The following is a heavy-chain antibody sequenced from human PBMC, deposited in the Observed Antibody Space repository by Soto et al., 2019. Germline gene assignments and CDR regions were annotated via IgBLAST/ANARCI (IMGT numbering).Heavy chain of an antibody. Sequence: GGSLRLSCAASGFTFSDYYMSWIRQAPGKGLEWVSYISSSGSTIYYTDSVKGRFTISRDNAKNSLYLQMNSLRAEDTAVYYCASTDYSNALDYWGQGTLVTVSS. D-gene: IGHD4-4*01. V-gene: IGHV3-11*01. CDR2: ISSSGSTI. CDR3: ASTDYSNALDY. J-gene: IGHJ4*02. CDR1: GFTFSDYY.